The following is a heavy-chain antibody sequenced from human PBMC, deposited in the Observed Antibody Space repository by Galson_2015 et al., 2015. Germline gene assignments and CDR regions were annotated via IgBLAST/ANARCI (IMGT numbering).Heavy chain of an antibody. CDR2: IYSGGST. V-gene: IGHV3-53*01. J-gene: IGHJ4*02. CDR3: ARVGDSYGYNY. D-gene: IGHD5-18*01. CDR1: GFTVRSNY. Sequence: SLRLSCAASGFTVRSNYLSWVRQAPGKGLEWVSVIYSGGSTCYADSVKGRFTISRDNSKNTLYLQMNSLRAEDTAVYYCARVGDSYGYNYWGQGTLVTVSS.